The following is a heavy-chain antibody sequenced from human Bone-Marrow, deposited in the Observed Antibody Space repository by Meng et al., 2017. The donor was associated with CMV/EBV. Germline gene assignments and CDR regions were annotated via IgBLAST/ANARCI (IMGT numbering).Heavy chain of an antibody. J-gene: IGHJ4*02. V-gene: IGHV2-5*01. Sequence: SGLTLVKPTQTLTLTCTFSGFSLSTDGVGVGWIRQPPGKTLEWFALIYWNDDKRYRPSLRNRLNISKDTSKNQVVLRMTNMDPVDTGTYYCAHRIFWSGYYDYWGQGILVTVSS. CDR2: IYWNDDK. CDR3: AHRIFWSGYYDY. D-gene: IGHD3-3*01. CDR1: GFSLSTDGVG.